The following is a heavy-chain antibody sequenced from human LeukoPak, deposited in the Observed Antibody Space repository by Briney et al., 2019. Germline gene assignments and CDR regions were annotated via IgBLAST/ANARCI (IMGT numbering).Heavy chain of an antibody. J-gene: IGHJ5*02. Sequence: PSQTLSLTCAVSGGSISSGVYSWSWIRQPPGKGREWIGSIYHSGGTYYNPSLRSRVTLSLDRSNNQFSLTLNSVTAADTAVYYCARGLDYYGSGSYLNNWFDPWGQGALVTVSS. CDR3: ARGLDYYGSGSYLNNWFDP. D-gene: IGHD3-10*01. CDR2: IYHSGGT. V-gene: IGHV4-30-2*01. CDR1: GGSISSGVYS.